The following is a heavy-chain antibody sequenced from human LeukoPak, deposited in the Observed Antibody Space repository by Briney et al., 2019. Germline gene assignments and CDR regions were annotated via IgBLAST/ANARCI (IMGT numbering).Heavy chain of an antibody. Sequence: ASVKVSCKASGYRFTSYDINWVRQATGQGLEWMGWMSPNSGNTGFAQEFQGRITMTRSTSLSTAYMELSSLRSEDTAVYYCRASSGYSLGDFDYWGQGTLVTVSS. CDR3: RASSGYSLGDFDY. J-gene: IGHJ4*02. CDR1: GYRFTSYD. V-gene: IGHV1-8*01. D-gene: IGHD3-22*01. CDR2: MSPNSGNT.